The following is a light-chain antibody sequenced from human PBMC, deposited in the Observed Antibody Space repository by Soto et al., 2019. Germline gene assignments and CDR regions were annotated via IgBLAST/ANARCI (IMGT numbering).Light chain of an antibody. CDR2: AAS. V-gene: IGKV1-9*01. CDR1: QGISSH. J-gene: IGKJ4*01. Sequence: DIQMTQSPSSLSASVVDRVTITCRASQGISSHLAWYQQEPGKAPKLLIYAASALQSGVPSRFSGSASGTGFTLTISSLQPEDFATYYCQQVSGYPLSFGGGTKVDI. CDR3: QQVSGYPLS.